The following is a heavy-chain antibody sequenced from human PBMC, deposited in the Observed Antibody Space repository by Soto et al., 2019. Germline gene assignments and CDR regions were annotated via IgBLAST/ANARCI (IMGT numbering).Heavy chain of an antibody. CDR1: GYTFTSHW. J-gene: IGHJ3*02. D-gene: IGHD6-13*01. Sequence: EVQLVQSGAEAKKPGESLKISCKGSGYTFTSHWSGWVRQMPGKGLEGMGIIYPGDSATKYSPSFQGQVTISADKSISLASLQWCSLQASDTAMYYCARAAGIGDAFDIWGRGTMVIVSS. V-gene: IGHV5-51*01. CDR2: IYPGDSAT. CDR3: ARAAGIGDAFDI.